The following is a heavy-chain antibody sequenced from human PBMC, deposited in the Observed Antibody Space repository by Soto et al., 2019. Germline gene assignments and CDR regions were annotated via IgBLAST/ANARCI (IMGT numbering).Heavy chain of an antibody. CDR2: IYYSGST. J-gene: IGHJ4*02. V-gene: IGHV4-31*03. CDR3: ARALHGQWLWYGRYYFDY. CDR1: GGSISSGGYY. D-gene: IGHD6-19*01. Sequence: QVQLQESGPGLVKPSQTLSLTCTVSGGSISSGGYYWSWIRQHPGKGLEWIGYIYYSGSTYYNPSLKSRVTISVDTSKNRFSPKLSSVTAADTAVYYCARALHGQWLWYGRYYFDYWGQGTLVTVSS.